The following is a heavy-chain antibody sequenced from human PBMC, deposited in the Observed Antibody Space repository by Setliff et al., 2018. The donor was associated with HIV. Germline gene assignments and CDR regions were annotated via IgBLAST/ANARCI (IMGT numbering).Heavy chain of an antibody. D-gene: IGHD3-16*01. CDR1: GGSISSHF. Sequence: PSETLSLTCTVSGGSISSHFWNWIRQPPGKGLEWIGYIYYGGSANYNPSLKSRVTISLDTSKKQISLKLRSVTAADTAAYYCARDLGGSLVRGWFDPWGQGTLVTVSS. V-gene: IGHV4-59*11. J-gene: IGHJ5*02. CDR2: IYYGGSA. CDR3: ARDLGGSLVRGWFDP.